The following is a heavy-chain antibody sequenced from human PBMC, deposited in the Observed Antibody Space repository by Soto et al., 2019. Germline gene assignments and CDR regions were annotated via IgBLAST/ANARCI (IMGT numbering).Heavy chain of an antibody. D-gene: IGHD2-15*01. CDR3: ARLSSGGSGDY. Sequence: QVQLQESGPGLVKPSQTLSLTCTVSGGSISSGGYYWSWIRQHPGKGLEWIGYIYYRGSTYYNPSLKSRVTRAVDTSKNQFSLKLSSVTAADTAVYYCARLSSGGSGDYWGQGTLVTVSS. V-gene: IGHV4-31*03. J-gene: IGHJ4*02. CDR1: GGSISSGGYY. CDR2: IYYRGST.